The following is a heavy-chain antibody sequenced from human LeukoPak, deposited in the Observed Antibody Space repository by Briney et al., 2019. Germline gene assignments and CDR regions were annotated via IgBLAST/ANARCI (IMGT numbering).Heavy chain of an antibody. CDR3: AKASGYSQYNYFDY. J-gene: IGHJ4*02. CDR1: GFTFSSYA. Sequence: PGGSLRLSCAASGFTFSSYAMSWVRQAPGKGLEWVSAISGSGGSTYYADSVKGRFTISRDNSKNTLYLPMNSLRAEDTAVYYCAKASGYSQYNYFDYWGQGTLVTVSS. V-gene: IGHV3-23*01. CDR2: ISGSGGST. D-gene: IGHD3-3*01.